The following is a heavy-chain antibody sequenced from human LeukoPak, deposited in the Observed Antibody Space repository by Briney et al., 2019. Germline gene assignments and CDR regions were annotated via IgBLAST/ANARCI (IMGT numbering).Heavy chain of an antibody. D-gene: IGHD4/OR15-4a*01. CDR2: INPNSGGT. CDR3: ARYAANSRYYFDY. Sequence: GASVKVSCKASGYTFTCYYMHWVRQAPGQGLEWVGWINPNSGGTNYAQKSQGRVTMTRDTSISTAYMELSRLRSDDTAVYYCARYAANSRYYFDYWGQGTLVTVS. V-gene: IGHV1-2*02. J-gene: IGHJ4*02. CDR1: GYTFTCYY.